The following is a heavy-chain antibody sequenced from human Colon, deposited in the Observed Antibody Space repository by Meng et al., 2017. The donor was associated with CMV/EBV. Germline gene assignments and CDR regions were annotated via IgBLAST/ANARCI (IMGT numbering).Heavy chain of an antibody. CDR1: GFSFDDHG. CDR3: AKHDTKYGYGRDYFEY. V-gene: IGHV3-20*04. J-gene: IGHJ4*01. CDR2: INWNGVST. D-gene: IGHD5-18*01. Sequence: ESLKISCAASGFSFDDHGMSWVRQVPGKGLEWVSGINWNGVSTDYADSVKGRFTISRNNSNNTLYLQMRSLRAEDTAVYYCAKHDTKYGYGRDYFEYWGQGILVTVSS.